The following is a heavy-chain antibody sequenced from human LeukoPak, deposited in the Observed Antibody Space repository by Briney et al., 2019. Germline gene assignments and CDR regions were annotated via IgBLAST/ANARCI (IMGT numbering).Heavy chain of an antibody. CDR1: GFTVSTNF. CDR2: ISSSSSYI. D-gene: IGHD1-1*01. J-gene: IGHJ3*02. V-gene: IGHV3-21*04. Sequence: GGSLRLSCAASGFTVSTNFMNWVRQAPGKGLEWVSSISSSSSYIYYADSVKGRFTISRDNSKNTLYLQMNSLRAEDSAEYYCAKSLLTTATGTGRAFDIWGQGTMVTVSA. CDR3: AKSLLTTATGTGRAFDI.